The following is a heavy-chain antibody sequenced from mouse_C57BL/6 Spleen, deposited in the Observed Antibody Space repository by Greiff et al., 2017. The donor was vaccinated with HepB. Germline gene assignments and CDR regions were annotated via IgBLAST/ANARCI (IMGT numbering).Heavy chain of an antibody. J-gene: IGHJ3*01. Sequence: EVKLMESGGGLVQPKGSLKLSCAASGFSFNTYAMNWVRQAPGKGLEWVARIRSKSNNYATYYADSVKDRFTISRDDSESMLYLQMNNLKTEDTAMYYCVRSTMVTTGFAYWGQGTLVTVSA. CDR2: IRSKSNNYAT. CDR3: VRSTMVTTGFAY. V-gene: IGHV10-1*01. CDR1: GFSFNTYA. D-gene: IGHD2-2*01.